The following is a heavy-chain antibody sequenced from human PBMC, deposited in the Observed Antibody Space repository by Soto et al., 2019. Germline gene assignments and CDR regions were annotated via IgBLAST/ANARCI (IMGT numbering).Heavy chain of an antibody. V-gene: IGHV3-72*01. J-gene: IGHJ4*02. Sequence: EVQLVESGGGLVQPGGSLRLSCAGSGFTLSDHYIDWVRQAPGKCLEWVGRSRDKPQGYSTAYAASVKGRFTTSRDESKNSAYLQMNSLKTEDTAVYYCVRATYFSDCSGYTRCLDYWGQGTLVTVSS. CDR3: VRATYFSDCSGYTRCLDY. CDR1: GFTLSDHY. D-gene: IGHD3-22*01. CDR2: SRDKPQGYST.